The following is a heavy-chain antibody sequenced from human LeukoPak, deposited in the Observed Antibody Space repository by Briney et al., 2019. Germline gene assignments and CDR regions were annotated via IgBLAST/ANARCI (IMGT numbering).Heavy chain of an antibody. Sequence: GASVKVSCKASGYTFTSYYMHWVRQAPGQGLEWMGIINPSGGTTSYAQKFQGRVTMTRDTSTSTVYMELSSPRSEDTAVYYCARDPSVSGYSFGYFDYWGQGTLVTVSS. J-gene: IGHJ4*02. CDR3: ARDPSVSGYSFGYFDY. D-gene: IGHD5-18*01. V-gene: IGHV1-46*01. CDR2: INPSGGTT. CDR1: GYTFTSYY.